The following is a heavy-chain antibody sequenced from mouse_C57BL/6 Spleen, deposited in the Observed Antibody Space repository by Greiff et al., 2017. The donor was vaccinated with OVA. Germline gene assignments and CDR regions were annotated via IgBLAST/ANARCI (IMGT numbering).Heavy chain of an antibody. CDR1: GFTFSNYW. CDR2: IRLKSDNYAT. D-gene: IGHD1-1*01. V-gene: IGHV6-3*01. J-gene: IGHJ1*03. Sequence: EVQLQESGGGLVQPGGSMKLSCVASGFTFSNYWMNWVRQSPEKGLEWVAQIRLKSDNYATHYAESVKGRFTISRDDSKSSVYLQMNNLRAEDTGIYYCTDYYGSSYPWYFDVWGTGTTVTVSS. CDR3: TDYYGSSYPWYFDV.